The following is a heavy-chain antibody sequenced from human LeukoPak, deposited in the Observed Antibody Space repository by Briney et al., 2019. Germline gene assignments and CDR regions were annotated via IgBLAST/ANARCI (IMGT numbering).Heavy chain of an antibody. CDR3: AKAASSSWPSYYYGMDV. CDR2: ISSTGSGGNT. V-gene: IGHV3-23*01. Sequence: GGSLRLSCAASGVTLSSYAMSWARQAPGKGLEWVSGISSTGSGGNTYYTDSVKGRFTISKDNSKNTEYLQMSSLRVDDTAVYYCAKAASSSWPSYYYGMDVWGQGTTVTVSS. J-gene: IGHJ6*02. CDR1: GVTLSSYA. D-gene: IGHD6-13*01.